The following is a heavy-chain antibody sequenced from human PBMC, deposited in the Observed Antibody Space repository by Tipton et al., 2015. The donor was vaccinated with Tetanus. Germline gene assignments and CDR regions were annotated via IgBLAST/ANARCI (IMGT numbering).Heavy chain of an antibody. V-gene: IGHV4-30-4*01. CDR1: GASITSDEYY. CDR2: VPNSGKT. D-gene: IGHD3-10*01. Sequence: LVQPSETLSLTCTVSGASITSDEYYWSWIRQSPGRGLESIGYVPNSGKTYYHPSLRRRVIISLDRSRSQFSLKLTSVTAADTAVYYCARFLSFGSGTYGARWGQGALVTVSS. J-gene: IGHJ4*02. CDR3: ARFLSFGSGTYGAR.